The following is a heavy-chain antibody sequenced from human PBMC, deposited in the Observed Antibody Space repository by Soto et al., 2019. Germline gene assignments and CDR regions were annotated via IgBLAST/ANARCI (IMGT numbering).Heavy chain of an antibody. CDR2: IIPIFGTA. J-gene: IGHJ4*02. D-gene: IGHD6-6*01. V-gene: IGHV1-69*01. CDR3: ARMGRPLVNSHSIAAALAY. CDR1: GGTFSSYA. Sequence: QVQLVQSGAEVKKPGSSVKVSCKASGGTFSSYAISWVRQAPGQGLEWMGGIIPIFGTANYAQKFQGRVPITEEDPTSTAHMERSSVRSEDTGVYYCARMGRPLVNSHSIAAALAYWDKATLVTVYS.